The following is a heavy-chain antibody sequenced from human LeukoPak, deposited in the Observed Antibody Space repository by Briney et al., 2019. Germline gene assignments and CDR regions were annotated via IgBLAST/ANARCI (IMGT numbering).Heavy chain of an antibody. J-gene: IGHJ6*04. CDR2: IYYSGST. CDR3: ARDTEGPRDYYYYYGMDV. CDR1: GGSISSGGYY. Sequence: SETLSLTCTVSGGSISSGGYYWSWIRQHPGKGLEWIGYIYYSGSTYYNPSLKSRVTISLDTSKNQFSLKLSSVTAADTAVYYCARDTEGPRDYYYYYGMDVWGKGTTVTASS. V-gene: IGHV4-31*03.